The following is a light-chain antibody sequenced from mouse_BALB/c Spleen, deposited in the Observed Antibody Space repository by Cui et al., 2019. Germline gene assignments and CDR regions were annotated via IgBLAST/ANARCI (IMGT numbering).Light chain of an antibody. J-gene: IGKJ4*01. CDR1: QSIGTS. Sequence: DILLPQSPAILSVSPGDRVSFSCRASQSIGTSIHWYQQRTNGSPRLLIKYASESISGIPSRFSGSGSGTDFTLSINSVESEDIADYYCQQSNSWPFTFGSGTKLEIK. V-gene: IGKV5-48*01. CDR3: QQSNSWPFT. CDR2: YAS.